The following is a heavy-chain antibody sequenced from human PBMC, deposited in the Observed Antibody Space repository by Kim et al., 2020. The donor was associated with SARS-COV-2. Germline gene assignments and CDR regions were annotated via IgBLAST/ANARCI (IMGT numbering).Heavy chain of an antibody. V-gene: IGHV4-31*03. CDR2: IYHSGNT. CDR3: ARRVRESPNWFDP. D-gene: IGHD3-10*01. CDR1: GGSISSGGYY. Sequence: SETLSLTCTVSGGSISSGGYYWSWIRQHPRKGLEWIGYIYHSGNTYYNPSLKSRVSISVDTSKNQFSLKLSSVTAADTAVYYCARRVRESPNWFDPWGQGTLVTVSS. J-gene: IGHJ5*02.